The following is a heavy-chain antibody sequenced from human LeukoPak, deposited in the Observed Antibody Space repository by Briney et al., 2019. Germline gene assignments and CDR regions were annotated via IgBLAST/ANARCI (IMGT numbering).Heavy chain of an antibody. V-gene: IGHV1-69*05. CDR1: GGTFSSYA. CDR3: ARLRGSAAAWFDP. J-gene: IGHJ5*02. D-gene: IGHD6-13*01. Sequence: SVKVSCKASGGTFSSYAISWVRQAPEQGLEWMGGIIPIFGTANYAQKFQGRVTITTDESTSTAYMELSSLRSEDTAVYYCARLRGSAAAWFDPWGQGTLVTVSS. CDR2: IIPIFGTA.